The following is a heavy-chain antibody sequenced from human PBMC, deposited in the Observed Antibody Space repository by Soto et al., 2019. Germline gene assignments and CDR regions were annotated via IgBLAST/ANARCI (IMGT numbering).Heavy chain of an antibody. CDR2: FDPEDGET. V-gene: IGHV1-24*01. Sequence: ASVXVSCKVSGYTLTELSMHWVRQAPGKGLEWMGGFDPEDGETIYAQKFQGRVTMTEDTSTDTAYMELSSLRSEDTAVYYCATDLVDYYGSGSTFGPSNWGQGTLVTVSS. J-gene: IGHJ4*02. D-gene: IGHD3-10*01. CDR3: ATDLVDYYGSGSTFGPSN. CDR1: GYTLTELS.